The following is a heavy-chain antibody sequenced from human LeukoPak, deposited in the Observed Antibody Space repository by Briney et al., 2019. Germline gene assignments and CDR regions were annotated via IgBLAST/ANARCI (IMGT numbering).Heavy chain of an antibody. CDR3: ARGHTSGWSNFDC. CDR2: ISGNSAFI. V-gene: IGHV3-21*01. CDR1: GFTFNTYA. D-gene: IGHD6-19*01. Sequence: GGSLTLSCAASGFTFNTYAMTWVRQAPGKGLEWVSSISGNSAFIYYADSVRGRFTISRDNAKNSLYLQMSSLRAEDTAVYYCARGHTSGWSNFDCWGLGTLVTVSS. J-gene: IGHJ4*02.